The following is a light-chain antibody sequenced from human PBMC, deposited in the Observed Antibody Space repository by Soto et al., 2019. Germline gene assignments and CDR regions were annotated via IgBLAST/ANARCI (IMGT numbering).Light chain of an antibody. Sequence: QLVLTQPPSASGSPGQAVAISCTGTSSDVGRYNLVSWYQQHPGKAPKLIIYEVIKRPSGVPDRFSGSKSGDTASLTVSGLQAEDEADYYCSSFTGSNTWVFGGGTKLTVL. V-gene: IGLV2-8*01. CDR1: SSDVGRYNL. J-gene: IGLJ3*02. CDR2: EVI. CDR3: SSFTGSNTWV.